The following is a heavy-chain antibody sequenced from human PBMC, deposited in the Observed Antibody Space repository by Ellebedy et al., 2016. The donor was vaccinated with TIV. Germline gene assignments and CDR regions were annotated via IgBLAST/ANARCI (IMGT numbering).Heavy chain of an antibody. CDR2: INRDGSSA. Sequence: PGGSLRLSCAASGFTFSNYWIHWVRQAPGKGLVWLSRINRDGSSANYADSVKGRFTISRDNSKNTLDLQMDSLRAEDTAVYYCARLLGEMGYYYGMDVWGQGTTVTVSS. CDR1: GFTFSNYW. J-gene: IGHJ6*02. D-gene: IGHD3-10*01. V-gene: IGHV3-74*01. CDR3: ARLLGEMGYYYGMDV.